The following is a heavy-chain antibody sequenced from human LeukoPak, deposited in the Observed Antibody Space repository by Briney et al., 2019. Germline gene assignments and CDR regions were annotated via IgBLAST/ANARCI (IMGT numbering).Heavy chain of an antibody. D-gene: IGHD3-10*01. J-gene: IGHJ6*02. V-gene: IGHV3-66*01. CDR1: GFTVSSNY. Sequence: GGSLRLSCAASGFTVSSNYMSWVRQAPGKGLEWVSVIYSGGSTYYAGSVKGRFTISRDNSKNTLYLQMNSLRAEDTAVYYCARDLGFTMVRGSHYGMDVWGQGTTVTVSS. CDR3: ARDLGFTMVRGSHYGMDV. CDR2: IYSGGST.